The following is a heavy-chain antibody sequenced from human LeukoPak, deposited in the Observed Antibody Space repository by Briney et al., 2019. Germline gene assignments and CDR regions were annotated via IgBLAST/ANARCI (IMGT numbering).Heavy chain of an antibody. V-gene: IGHV3-21*01. CDR2: ITATSSYI. J-gene: IGHJ4*02. CDR1: GFTFSSYW. D-gene: IGHD1-26*01. Sequence: GGSLRLSCAASGFTFSSYWMSWVRQAPGKGLEWVSSITATSSYIYYADSLKGRFTVSRDDAKDSLYLQMHSLRAEDTAVYFCARDGSYYGGYYFDYWGQGTLVTVSS. CDR3: ARDGSYYGGYYFDY.